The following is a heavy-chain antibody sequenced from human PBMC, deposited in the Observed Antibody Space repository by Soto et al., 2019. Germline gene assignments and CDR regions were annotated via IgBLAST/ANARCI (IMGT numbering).Heavy chain of an antibody. J-gene: IGHJ4*02. CDR2: INAGNGNT. D-gene: IGHD3-22*01. CDR1: GYTFTSYA. Sequence: ASVKVSCKASGYTFTSYAMHWVRQAPGERLEWMGWINAGNGNTKYAQKLQGRVTITTDTSTSTAYMELSSLRSDDTAVYYCARDQRSYYYDSSAYYYRLDYWGQGTLVTVSS. CDR3: ARDQRSYYYDSSAYYYRLDY. V-gene: IGHV1-3*01.